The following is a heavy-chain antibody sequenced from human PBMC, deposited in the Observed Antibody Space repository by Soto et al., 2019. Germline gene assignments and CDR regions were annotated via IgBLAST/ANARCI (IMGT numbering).Heavy chain of an antibody. J-gene: IGHJ4*02. CDR1: GFTFTDYA. D-gene: IGHD3-22*01. CDR2: ISYDGSNK. Sequence: GGSLRLSCAASGFTFTDYALHWVRQAPGKGLEWVAVISYDGSNKYYADSVKGRFTISRDNSKNTLYLQMNSLRPEDTAVYHLARGYYYHRSVYYYWAQRTQVTGSS. CDR3: ARGYYYHRSVYYY. V-gene: IGHV3-30-3*01.